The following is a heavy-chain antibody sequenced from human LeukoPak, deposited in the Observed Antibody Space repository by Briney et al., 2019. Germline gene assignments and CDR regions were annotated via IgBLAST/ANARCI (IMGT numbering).Heavy chain of an antibody. Sequence: GGSLRFSCAASGFSFSSFGIHWVRQAPGKGLEWVAIVWYDGSNKHYADSVKGRFTISRDNSKNTLYLQMNSLRAEDTAVYYCARDVVAATQTFSYGMDVWGQGTTVTVSS. CDR3: ARDVVAATQTFSYGMDV. J-gene: IGHJ6*02. CDR1: GFSFSSFG. V-gene: IGHV3-33*01. CDR2: VWYDGSNK. D-gene: IGHD2-15*01.